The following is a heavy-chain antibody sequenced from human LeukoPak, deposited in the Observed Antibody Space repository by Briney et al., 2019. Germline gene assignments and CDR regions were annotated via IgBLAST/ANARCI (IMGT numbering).Heavy chain of an antibody. Sequence: SETLSLTSTVSLDSTTSNFWSWVRQPPGKGLEWIGEIHRSGSPNYNPSLQSRVTISIDRSRNQIALELSSVTAADTAVYYCAREILGGFNPGAYWGQGTLVTASS. CDR1: LDSTTSNF. CDR3: AREILGGFNPGAY. V-gene: IGHV4-4*02. D-gene: IGHD1-14*01. CDR2: IHRSGSP. J-gene: IGHJ4*02.